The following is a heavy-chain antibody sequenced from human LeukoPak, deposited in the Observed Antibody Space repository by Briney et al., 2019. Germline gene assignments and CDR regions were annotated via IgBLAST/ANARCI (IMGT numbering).Heavy chain of an antibody. D-gene: IGHD6-6*01. CDR2: IYPGDSDT. CDR1: GYRFTSYW. J-gene: IGHJ3*02. CDR3: ASVIAARNDAFDI. V-gene: IGHV5-51*01. Sequence: GESLKISCKGSGYRFTSYWIGWVRQMPGKGLEWMGIIYPGDSDTRYSPSFQGQVTISADKSISTAYLQWSSLKASDTAMYYCASVIAARNDAFDIWGQGTMVTVSS.